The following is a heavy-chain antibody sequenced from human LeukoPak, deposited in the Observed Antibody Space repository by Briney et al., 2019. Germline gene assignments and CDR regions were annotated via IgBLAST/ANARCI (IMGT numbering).Heavy chain of an antibody. Sequence: GASVKVSCKASGYTFTSYYMHWVRQAPGQGLEWMGIINPSGGSTSYAQKFQGRVTMTRDTSTSTVYMELSSLRSEDTAVYYCARGPRYCSGGSCSMNGYFDYWGQGTLVTVSS. J-gene: IGHJ4*02. CDR2: INPSGGST. D-gene: IGHD2-15*01. V-gene: IGHV1-46*01. CDR3: ARGPRYCSGGSCSMNGYFDY. CDR1: GYTFTSYY.